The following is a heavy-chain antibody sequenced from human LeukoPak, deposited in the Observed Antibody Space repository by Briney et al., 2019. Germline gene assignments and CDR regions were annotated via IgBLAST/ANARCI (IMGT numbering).Heavy chain of an antibody. CDR3: AKVDSSSYVHFQH. CDR2: IRYDGSNK. J-gene: IGHJ1*01. V-gene: IGHV3-30*02. D-gene: IGHD6-13*01. Sequence: GGSLRLTCAASGFTFSSYGMHWVGQAPGKGLERVAFIRYDGSNKYYADSVKGRFTISRDNSKNTLYLQMNSLRAEDTAVYYCAKVDSSSYVHFQHWGQGTLVTVSS. CDR1: GFTFSSYG.